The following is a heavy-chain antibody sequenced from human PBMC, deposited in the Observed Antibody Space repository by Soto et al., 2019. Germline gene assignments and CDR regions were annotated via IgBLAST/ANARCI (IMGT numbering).Heavy chain of an antibody. D-gene: IGHD2-8*01. Sequence: EVQLLESGGGLVQPGGSLRLSCVASGFTFNNYDMSWVRQAPGKGLEWVSGITGGGGSTYYADSMKGRFIISRDKSKNTLYLQVNRLRAENTAVYYYATEALTFCTIVECYMGRWFDAWGQGTLVTVSS. V-gene: IGHV3-23*01. CDR2: ITGGGGST. CDR1: GFTFNNYD. CDR3: ATEALTFCTIVECYMGRWFDA. J-gene: IGHJ5*02.